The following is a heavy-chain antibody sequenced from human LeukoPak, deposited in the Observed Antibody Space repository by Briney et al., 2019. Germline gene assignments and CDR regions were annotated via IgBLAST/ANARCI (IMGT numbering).Heavy chain of an antibody. CDR3: ARGTYYDFWSGYSFQH. Sequence: SETLSLTCTVSGGSISSYYWSWIRQPPGKGLEWIGYIYYSGSTNYNPSLKSRVTISVDTSKNQFSLKLSSVAAADTAVYYCARGTYYDFWSGYSFQHWGHGTLVTVSS. V-gene: IGHV4-59*01. CDR1: GGSISSYY. CDR2: IYYSGST. D-gene: IGHD3-3*01. J-gene: IGHJ1*01.